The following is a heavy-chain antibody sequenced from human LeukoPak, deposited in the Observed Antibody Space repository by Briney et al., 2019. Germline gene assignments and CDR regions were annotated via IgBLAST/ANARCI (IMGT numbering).Heavy chain of an antibody. CDR3: ARDGDSSGYYPSDY. J-gene: IGHJ4*02. CDR2: ISAYNGNT. V-gene: IGHV1-18*01. D-gene: IGHD3-22*01. Sequence: ASVKVSCKASGYTFTSYGISWVRQAPGQGLESMGWISAYNGNTNYAQKLQGRVTMTTDTSTSTAYMELRSLRSDDTAVYYCARDGDSSGYYPSDYWGQGTLVTVSS. CDR1: GYTFTSYG.